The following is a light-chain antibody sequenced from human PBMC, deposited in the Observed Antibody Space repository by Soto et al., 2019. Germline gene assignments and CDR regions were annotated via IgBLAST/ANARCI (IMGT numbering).Light chain of an antibody. V-gene: IGLV2-23*01. CDR1: SSDVGSYNL. CDR3: CSYAGSYVV. CDR2: EGS. Sequence: QSALTQPASVSGSPGQSITISCTGTSSDVGSYNLVSWYQQHPGKAPKLMIYEGSKRPSGVSNRFSGSKSGNTVSLTISGLQAEDEADYYCCSYAGSYVVFGGGTKLTVL. J-gene: IGLJ2*01.